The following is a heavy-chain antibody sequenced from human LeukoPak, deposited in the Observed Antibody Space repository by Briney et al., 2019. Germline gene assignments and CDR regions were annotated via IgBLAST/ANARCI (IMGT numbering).Heavy chain of an antibody. V-gene: IGHV3-23*01. D-gene: IGHD1-1*01. CDR3: AKEINSNWND. CDR1: GFTFSSYA. Sequence: GGSLRLSCAASGFTFSSYAMSWVRQAPGKGLEWVSHISGSATSTYYADSVKGRFTVSRDNSKNTLFLQMNSLRAEDTAVYYCAKEINSNWNDWGQGTLVTVSS. J-gene: IGHJ4*02. CDR2: ISGSATST.